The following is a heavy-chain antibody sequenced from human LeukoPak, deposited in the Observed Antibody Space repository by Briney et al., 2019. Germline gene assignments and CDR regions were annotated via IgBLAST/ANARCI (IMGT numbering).Heavy chain of an antibody. CDR3: ARITIAAAINGAFDI. CDR2: IYYSGST. CDR1: GGSISSSSYY. Sequence: PSETLSLTCTVSGGSISSSSYYWGWIRQPPGKGLEWIGSIYYSGSTYYNPSLKSRVTISVDTSKNQFSLKLSSVTAADTAVYYCARITIAAAINGAFDIWGQGTMVTVSS. V-gene: IGHV4-39*07. J-gene: IGHJ3*02. D-gene: IGHD6-13*01.